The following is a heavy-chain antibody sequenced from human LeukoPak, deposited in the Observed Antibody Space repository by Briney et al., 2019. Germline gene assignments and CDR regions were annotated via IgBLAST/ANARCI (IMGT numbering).Heavy chain of an antibody. CDR1: GFTFSSYG. Sequence: GGSLRLSCAASGFTFSSYGMHWVRQAPGKGLEWVAVIWYDGSNKYYADSVKGRFTISRDNSKNTLYLQMNSLRAEDTAVYYCARGSSNFYFDYWGQGTLVTVSS. V-gene: IGHV3-33*01. CDR2: IWYDGSNK. J-gene: IGHJ4*02. D-gene: IGHD2-2*01. CDR3: ARGSSNFYFDY.